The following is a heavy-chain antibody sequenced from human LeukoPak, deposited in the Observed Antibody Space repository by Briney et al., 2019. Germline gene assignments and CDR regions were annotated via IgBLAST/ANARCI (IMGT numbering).Heavy chain of an antibody. CDR2: VYHSGST. Sequence: SETLSLTCTVSGDSISAYYWTWIRRPPGKGLEWIGHVYHSGSTNYNPSLKIRVTLSVDTSKNQVTLFLSSVTAADTAVYYCAASDGRQLVVHWGQGILVTVSS. CDR3: AASDGRQLVVH. CDR1: GDSISAYY. D-gene: IGHD6-6*01. V-gene: IGHV4-59*13. J-gene: IGHJ4*02.